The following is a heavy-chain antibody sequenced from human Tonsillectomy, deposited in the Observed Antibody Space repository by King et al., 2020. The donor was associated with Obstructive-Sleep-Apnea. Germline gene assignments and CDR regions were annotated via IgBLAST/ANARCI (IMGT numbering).Heavy chain of an antibody. CDR2: INHSGST. CDR1: GGSFSGYY. D-gene: IGHD3-16*01. V-gene: IGHV4-34*01. CDR3: ARGKYDYVWGSVTTKYEFDY. Sequence: VQLQQWGAGLLKPSETLSLTCAVYGGSFSGYYWSWIRQPPGKGLEWIGEINHSGSTNYNPSLKSRVTISVDTSKNQFSLKLSSVTAADTAVYYCARGKYDYVWGSVTTKYEFDYWGQGTLVTVSS. J-gene: IGHJ4*02.